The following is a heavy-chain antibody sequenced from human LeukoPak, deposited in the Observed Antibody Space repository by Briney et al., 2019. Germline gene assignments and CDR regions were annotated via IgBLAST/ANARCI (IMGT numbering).Heavy chain of an antibody. V-gene: IGHV4-61*02. CDR3: ARVNYYYMDV. Sequence: SQTLSLTCTVSGGSISSGSYYWSWIRQPAGKGLEWIGRIYTRGSTNYNPSLKSRVTISVDTPKNRFSLKLSSVTAADTAVYYCARVNYYYMDVWGKGTTVTVS. CDR1: GGSISSGSYY. J-gene: IGHJ6*03. CDR2: IYTRGST.